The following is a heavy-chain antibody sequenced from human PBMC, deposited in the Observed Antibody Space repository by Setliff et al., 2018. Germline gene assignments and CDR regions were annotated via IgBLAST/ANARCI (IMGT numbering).Heavy chain of an antibody. J-gene: IGHJ4*02. V-gene: IGHV1-18*01. D-gene: IGHD3-22*01. Sequence: VKVSCKASGYTFTNYGITWVRQAPGQGLEWMGWINNYNTNTKYAQKLQGRVTMTTDTSTSTAYMELRSLRSDDTAVYYCARINFYVSSGYYYAPDYWGQGTLVTVSS. CDR3: ARINFYVSSGYYYAPDY. CDR2: INNYNTNT. CDR1: GYTFTNYG.